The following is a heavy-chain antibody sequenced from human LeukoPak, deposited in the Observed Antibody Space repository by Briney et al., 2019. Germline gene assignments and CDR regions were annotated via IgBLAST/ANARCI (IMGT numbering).Heavy chain of an antibody. CDR3: AKGSLYYGSGRGGIYYYYMDV. J-gene: IGHJ6*03. CDR1: GGTFSSYA. CDR2: IILIFGTA. D-gene: IGHD3-10*01. Sequence: SVKVSCKASGGTFSSYAISWVRQAPGQGLEWMGRIILIFGTANYAQKFQGRVTITTDESTSTAYMELSSLRSEDTAVYYCAKGSLYYGSGRGGIYYYYMDVWGKGTTVTVSS. V-gene: IGHV1-69*05.